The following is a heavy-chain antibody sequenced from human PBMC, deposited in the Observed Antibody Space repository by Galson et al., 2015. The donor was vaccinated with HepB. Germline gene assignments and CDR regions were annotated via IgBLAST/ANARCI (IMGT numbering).Heavy chain of an antibody. D-gene: IGHD3-3*01. V-gene: IGHV4-34*01. Sequence: SETLSLTCAVYGGSFSGYYWSWIRQPPGKGLEWIGEINHSGSTNYNPSLKSRVTISVDTSKNQFSLKLSSVTAADTAVYYCARQQTRGYDFWSGYLVKTGFDPWGQGTLVTVSS. CDR2: INHSGST. CDR1: GGSFSGYY. CDR3: ARQQTRGYDFWSGYLVKTGFDP. J-gene: IGHJ5*02.